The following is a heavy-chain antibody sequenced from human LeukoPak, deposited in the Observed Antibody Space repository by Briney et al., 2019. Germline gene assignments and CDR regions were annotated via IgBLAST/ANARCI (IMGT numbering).Heavy chain of an antibody. Sequence: GGSLRLSCAASGFTFSSYSMNWVRQAPGKGLEWVSSISSSSSYIYYADSVKGRFTISRDNAKNSLYLQMNSLRAEDTAVYYCARVATVLRYFDWSKPYYYYMDVWGKGTTVTISS. CDR1: GFTFSSYS. CDR3: ARVATVLRYFDWSKPYYYYMDV. V-gene: IGHV3-21*04. J-gene: IGHJ6*03. D-gene: IGHD3-9*01. CDR2: ISSSSSYI.